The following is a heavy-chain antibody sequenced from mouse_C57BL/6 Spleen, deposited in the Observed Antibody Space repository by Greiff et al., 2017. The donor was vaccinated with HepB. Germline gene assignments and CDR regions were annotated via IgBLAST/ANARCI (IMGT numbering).Heavy chain of an antibody. CDR2: IYPGSGST. V-gene: IGHV1-55*01. J-gene: IGHJ4*01. Sequence: QVQLQQPGAELVKPGASVKMSCKASGYTFTSYWITWVKQRPGQGLEWIGDIYPGSGSTNYNEKFKSKATFTADTSSNTAYMQLSSLTTEDSAIYYCAREGLPGAMDYWGQGTSVTVSS. D-gene: IGHD2-2*01. CDR1: GYTFTSYW. CDR3: AREGLPGAMDY.